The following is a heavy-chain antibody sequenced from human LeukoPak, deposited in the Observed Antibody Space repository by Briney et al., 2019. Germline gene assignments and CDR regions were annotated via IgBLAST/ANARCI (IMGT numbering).Heavy chain of an antibody. D-gene: IGHD3-3*01. CDR3: ARDLEGRVIVGGGYYYYMDV. CDR1: GGSISSSSYY. CDR2: IYYSGST. V-gene: IGHV4-39*07. J-gene: IGHJ6*03. Sequence: SETLSLTCTVSGGSISSSSYYWGWIRQPPGKGLEWIGSIYYSGSTYYNPSLKSRVTISVDTSKNQFSLKLSSVTAADTAVYYCARDLEGRVIVGGGYYYYMDVWGKGTTVTVSS.